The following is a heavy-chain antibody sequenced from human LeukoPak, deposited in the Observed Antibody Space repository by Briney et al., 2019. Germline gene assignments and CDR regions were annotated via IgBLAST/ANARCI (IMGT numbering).Heavy chain of an antibody. D-gene: IGHD1-26*01. J-gene: IGHJ4*02. CDR3: AKDRWELRGLDY. Sequence: PGGSLRLSCAASGFTFSSYAMSWVRQAPGKGLEWVSAISGSGGSTYYADSVKGRFTISRDNSKNALYLQMNSLRAEDTAVYYCAKDRWELRGLDYWGQGTLVTVSS. CDR1: GFTFSSYA. V-gene: IGHV3-23*01. CDR2: ISGSGGST.